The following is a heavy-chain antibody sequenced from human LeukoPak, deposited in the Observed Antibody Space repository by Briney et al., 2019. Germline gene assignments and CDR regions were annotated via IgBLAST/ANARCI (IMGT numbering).Heavy chain of an antibody. D-gene: IGHD1-26*01. CDR1: GFTFSSYA. Sequence: PGGSLRLSCAASGFTFSSYAMHWVRQAPGKGLEWVAVISYDGSNKYYADSVKGRFTISRDNSKNTLYLQMNSLRAEDTAVYYCARGEWSDPWGQGTLVTVSS. J-gene: IGHJ5*02. CDR3: ARGEWSDP. V-gene: IGHV3-30-3*01. CDR2: ISYDGSNK.